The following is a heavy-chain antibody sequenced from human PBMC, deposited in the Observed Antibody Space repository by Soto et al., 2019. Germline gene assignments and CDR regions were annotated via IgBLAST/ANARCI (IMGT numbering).Heavy chain of an antibody. CDR3: TGITWFRGMDV. Sequence: PXQTRSLTCAISGDSVSSNSAAWNLIRQSPSRGLEWLGRTYYKSKWNNDYALSVKSRITINPDTSKNQFSLHLYSVTPEDTAVYYCTGITWFRGMDVWGQGTPVTVSS. D-gene: IGHD3-10*01. CDR1: GDSVSSNSAA. CDR2: TYYKSKWNN. V-gene: IGHV6-1*01. J-gene: IGHJ6*02.